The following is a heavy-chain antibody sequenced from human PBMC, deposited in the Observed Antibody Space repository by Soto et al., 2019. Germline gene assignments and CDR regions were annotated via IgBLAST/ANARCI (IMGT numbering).Heavy chain of an antibody. V-gene: IGHV3-21*01. CDR3: EREGDYYGSGSYHDAFDI. CDR2: ISSSSSYI. J-gene: IGHJ3*02. D-gene: IGHD3-10*01. CDR1: GFTFSSYS. Sequence: EVQLVESGGGLVKPGGSLRLSCAASGFTFSSYSMNWVRQAPGKGLEWVSSISSSSSYIYYADSVKGRFTISRDNAKNSLYLQMNSLRAEDTAVYYCEREGDYYGSGSYHDAFDIWGQGTMVTVSS.